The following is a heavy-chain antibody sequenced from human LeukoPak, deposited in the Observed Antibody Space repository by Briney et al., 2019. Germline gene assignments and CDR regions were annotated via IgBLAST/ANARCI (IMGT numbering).Heavy chain of an antibody. CDR2: ISWNSGSI. V-gene: IGHV3-9*01. J-gene: IGHJ3*02. CDR1: RFTFDDYV. CDR3: AKEEWELYAFDI. Sequence: GGSLRLSCAASRFTFDDYVMHWVRQAPGKGLEWVSGISWNSGSIGYADSVKGRFTISRDNAKNSLYLQMNSLRAEDTALYYCAKEEWELYAFDIWGQGTMVTVSS. D-gene: IGHD1-26*01.